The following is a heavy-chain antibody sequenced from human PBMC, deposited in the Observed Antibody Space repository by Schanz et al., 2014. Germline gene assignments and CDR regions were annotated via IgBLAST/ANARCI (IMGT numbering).Heavy chain of an antibody. CDR2: TSNDGSFT. D-gene: IGHD4-17*01. J-gene: IGHJ4*02. Sequence: EVQLLESGGGLVKPGGSLRLSCAASGFTFSTYSMNWVRQAPGKGLVWVSRTSNDGSFTTFADSVKGRFTISRDNAKNTLYLQMNSLRAEDTAVYYCVRDTDYHFDYWGQGTLVTVSS. CDR3: VRDTDYHFDY. CDR1: GFTFSTYS. V-gene: IGHV3-74*01.